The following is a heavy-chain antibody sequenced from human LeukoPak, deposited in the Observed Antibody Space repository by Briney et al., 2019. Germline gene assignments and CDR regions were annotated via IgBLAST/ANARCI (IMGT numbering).Heavy chain of an antibody. CDR2: IKRKSDGGTT. D-gene: IGHD3-10*01. J-gene: IGHJ1*01. Sequence: PGGSLRLSCAASGFTFTDAWMSWVRQTPGKGLEWVGHIKRKSDGGTTDYAAPVKGRSTISRDDSKKTLYLQMTSVKTEDTAVYYCTSDYFYGSGFYFLYEYFQHWGQGTVVTVSS. V-gene: IGHV3-15*01. CDR3: TSDYFYGSGFYFLYEYFQH. CDR1: GFTFTDAW.